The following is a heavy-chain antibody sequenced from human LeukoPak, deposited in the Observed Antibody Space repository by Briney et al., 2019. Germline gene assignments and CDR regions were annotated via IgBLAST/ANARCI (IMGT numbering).Heavy chain of an antibody. V-gene: IGHV4-39*07. D-gene: IGHD6-13*01. CDR2: IYHSGTT. CDR1: GGSISSSTYY. Sequence: PSETLSLTCTVSGGSISSSTYYWGWMRQPPGKGLEWIGSIYHSGTTYDNPSLKSRVTISLDTSKNQFSLGLTSVTAADAAVYYCSGERAGTILDYWGQGTLVTVSS. J-gene: IGHJ4*02. CDR3: SGERAGTILDY.